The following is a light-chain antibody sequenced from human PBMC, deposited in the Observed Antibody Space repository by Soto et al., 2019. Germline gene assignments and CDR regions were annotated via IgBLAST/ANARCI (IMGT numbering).Light chain of an antibody. V-gene: IGKV3-11*01. J-gene: IGKJ4*01. CDR1: QSVSRY. CDR2: DAS. CDR3: QQRSDWPST. Sequence: EIVLTQSPATLSLSPGERATRACRASQSVSRYLAWYQQKPGQAPRLLIYDASNRATGIPARFSGSGSGTDFTLTISSLEPEDFAVYYCQQRSDWPSTFGGGTKVQIK.